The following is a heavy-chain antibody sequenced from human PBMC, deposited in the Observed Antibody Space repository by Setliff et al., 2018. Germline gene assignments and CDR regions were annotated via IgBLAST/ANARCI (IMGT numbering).Heavy chain of an antibody. J-gene: IGHJ6*02. Sequence: PGESLKISCKGSGYSFTSYWIGWVRQMPGKGLEWMGIIYPGDSDTRYSPSFQGPVTISADKSISTAYLQWSSLKASDTAMYYCARSQYRAIFGVYYYYYGMDVWGQGTTVTVSS. CDR1: GYSFTSYW. CDR3: ARSQYRAIFGVYYYYYGMDV. V-gene: IGHV5-51*01. CDR2: IYPGDSDT. D-gene: IGHD3-3*01.